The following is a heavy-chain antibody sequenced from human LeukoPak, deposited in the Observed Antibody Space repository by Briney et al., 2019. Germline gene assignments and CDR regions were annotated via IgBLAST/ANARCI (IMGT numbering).Heavy chain of an antibody. CDR3: AKDRFRTTGTSSMDV. J-gene: IGHJ6*04. CDR2: ISGSGGST. V-gene: IGHV3-23*01. D-gene: IGHD1-1*01. Sequence: PGGSLRLSCAASGFTFSSYVMSWVRQAPGKGLEWVSAISGSGGSTYYADSVKGRFTISRDNSKNTLYLQMNSLRAEDTAVYYCAKDRFRTTGTSSMDVWGKGTTVTVSS. CDR1: GFTFSSYV.